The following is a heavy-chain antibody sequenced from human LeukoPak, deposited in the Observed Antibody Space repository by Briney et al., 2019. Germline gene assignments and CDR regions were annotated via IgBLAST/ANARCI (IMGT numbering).Heavy chain of an antibody. CDR3: IVFGDSNH. CDR1: GFTFSSYA. D-gene: IGHD4-17*01. CDR2: IHTSGDT. V-gene: IGHV3-53*01. Sequence: PGGSLRLSCSASGFTFSSYAMHWVRQAPGKGLEWVSAIHTSGDTCYADSVKGRFTISRDTSKNTLYLQINSLRVEDTAVYYCIVFGDSNHWGQGTLVTVSS. J-gene: IGHJ5*02.